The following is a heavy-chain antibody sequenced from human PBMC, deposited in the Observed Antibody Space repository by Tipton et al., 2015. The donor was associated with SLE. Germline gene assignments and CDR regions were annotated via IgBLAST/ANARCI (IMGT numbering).Heavy chain of an antibody. CDR2: ISGDGRRS. D-gene: IGHD2-21*02. CDR1: GITFGSYW. CDR3: AVMTVIVPPDY. V-gene: IGHV3-74*01. J-gene: IGHJ4*02. Sequence: SLRLSCAASGITFGSYWMHWVRQTPGKGLVWVARISGDGRRSSYADSVKGRFTISRDNARSTLYLQMNSLRVEDTAVYYCAVMTVIVPPDYWGQGTLVTVSS.